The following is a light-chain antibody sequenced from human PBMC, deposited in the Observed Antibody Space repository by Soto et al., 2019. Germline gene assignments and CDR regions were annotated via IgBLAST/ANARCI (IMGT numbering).Light chain of an antibody. Sequence: QSALTQPASVSGSPGQSITISCIGTSSDIGGYKYVSWYQQHPGKATKLMIYDVSNRPSGVSNRFSGSKSGNTASLTISGLQAEDEADYYCSSYTNSGALVVFGGGTKLTVL. CDR2: DVS. CDR1: SSDIGGYKY. CDR3: SSYTNSGALVV. J-gene: IGLJ2*01. V-gene: IGLV2-14*03.